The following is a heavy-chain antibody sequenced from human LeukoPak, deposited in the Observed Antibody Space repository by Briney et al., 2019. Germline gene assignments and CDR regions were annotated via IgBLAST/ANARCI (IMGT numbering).Heavy chain of an antibody. V-gene: IGHV3-48*01. CDR3: ARRDCDTIKCRGSNWFDP. Sequence: GGSLRLSCAASGFTFSSYSMNWVRQAPGKGLEWVSYISNSGSIIYYADSVKGRFTISRDNAKNSLYLQMNSLRAKDTAVYYCARRDCDTIKCRGSNWFDPWGQGTLVSVSS. CDR1: GFTFSSYS. D-gene: IGHD3-22*01. J-gene: IGHJ5*02. CDR2: ISNSGSII.